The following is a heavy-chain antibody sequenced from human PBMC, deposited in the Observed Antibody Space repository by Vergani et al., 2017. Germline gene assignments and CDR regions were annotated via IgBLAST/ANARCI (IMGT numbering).Heavy chain of an antibody. V-gene: IGHV3-33*01. CDR2: TWYDGNNK. J-gene: IGHJ5*02. D-gene: IGHD1-14*01. CDR3: ARDLRLLYNRFDP. CDR1: GFTFNQYG. Sequence: QVQLVESGGGVVQPGRSLRLSCAASGFTFNQYGMHWVRQAPCKGLEWVAVTWYDGNNKQYADAVKGRFTISRDNSKSTMYLKMNSLRDEDTGVYYCARDLRLLYNRFDPWGQGTLVTVSS.